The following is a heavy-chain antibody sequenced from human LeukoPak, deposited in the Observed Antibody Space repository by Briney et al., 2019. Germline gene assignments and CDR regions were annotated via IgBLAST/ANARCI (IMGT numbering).Heavy chain of an antibody. J-gene: IGHJ4*02. CDR2: IYYSGST. Sequence: SETLSLTCTVSGGSISSYHWSWIRQPPGKGLEWIGYIYYSGSTNYNPSLKSRVTISVDTSKNQFSLKLSSVTAADTAVYYCSSSSWYGGGSDYWGQGTLVTVSS. D-gene: IGHD6-13*01. V-gene: IGHV4-59*08. CDR3: SSSSWYGGGSDY. CDR1: GGSISSYH.